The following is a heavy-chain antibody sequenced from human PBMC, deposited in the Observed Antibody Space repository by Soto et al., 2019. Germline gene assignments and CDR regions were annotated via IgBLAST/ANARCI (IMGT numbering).Heavy chain of an antibody. Sequence: ASVKVSCKASGYTFTSYAMHWVRQAPGQRLELMGWINAGNGNTKYSQKFQGRVTITRDTSASTAYMELSSLRSEDTAVYYCARLRYGGNWNDAFDIWGQGTMVTV. V-gene: IGHV1-3*01. D-gene: IGHD1-20*01. J-gene: IGHJ3*02. CDR3: ARLRYGGNWNDAFDI. CDR1: GYTFTSYA. CDR2: INAGNGNT.